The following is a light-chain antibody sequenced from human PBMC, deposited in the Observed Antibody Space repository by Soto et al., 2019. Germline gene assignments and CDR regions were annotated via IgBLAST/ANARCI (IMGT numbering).Light chain of an antibody. CDR1: QHISYW. CDR2: DAS. Sequence: DIQMTQSPSTLSASVGDRVTITCRASQHISYWLAWYQQKPGKAPKVLIYDASNLESGVPSRFSGGGSVTRFTLTINSLQPDDFATYYCQQYDQFPWTFGQGTRVDI. J-gene: IGKJ1*01. CDR3: QQYDQFPWT. V-gene: IGKV1-5*01.